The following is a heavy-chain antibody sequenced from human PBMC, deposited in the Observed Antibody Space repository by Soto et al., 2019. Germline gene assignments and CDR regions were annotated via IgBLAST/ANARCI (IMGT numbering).Heavy chain of an antibody. D-gene: IGHD1-20*01. V-gene: IGHV4-34*01. Sequence: SETLSLTCAVYGGSFSGYYWSWIRQPPGKGLEWIGEINHSGSTNYNPSLKSRVTISVDTSKNQFSLKLSSVTPEDTAVYYCVRDPGITGTTYYYYYGMDVWGQGTTVTVSS. CDR2: INHSGST. CDR1: GGSFSGYY. CDR3: VRDPGITGTTYYYYYGMDV. J-gene: IGHJ6*02.